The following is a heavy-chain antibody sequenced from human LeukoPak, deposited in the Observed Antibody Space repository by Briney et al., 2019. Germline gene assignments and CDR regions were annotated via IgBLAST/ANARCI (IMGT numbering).Heavy chain of an antibody. CDR3: ARDPGEMATIIPFDY. D-gene: IGHD5-12*01. CDR2: IIPILGIA. CDR1: GYTFTGYY. Sequence: SVKVSCKASGYTFTGYYMHWVRQAPGQGLEWMGRIIPILGIANYAQKFQGRVTITADKSTSTAYMELSSLRSEDTAVYYCARDPGEMATIIPFDYWGQGTLVTVSS. J-gene: IGHJ4*02. V-gene: IGHV1-69*04.